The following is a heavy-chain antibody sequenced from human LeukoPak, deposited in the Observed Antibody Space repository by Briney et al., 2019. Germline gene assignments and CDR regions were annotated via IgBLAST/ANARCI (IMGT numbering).Heavy chain of an antibody. CDR2: ISGGGDYT. J-gene: IGHJ4*02. CDR1: GFTFSSYT. D-gene: IGHD3-3*01. Sequence: GGSLRLSCAASGFTFSSYTLSWVRQAPGRGLEWVSTISGGGDYTSYADSVKGRFTIPRDNSKNTLYLQMNGLRVEDSALYYCAKRRFLESTPYYFDYWGQGTLVTVSS. V-gene: IGHV3-23*01. CDR3: AKRRFLESTPYYFDY.